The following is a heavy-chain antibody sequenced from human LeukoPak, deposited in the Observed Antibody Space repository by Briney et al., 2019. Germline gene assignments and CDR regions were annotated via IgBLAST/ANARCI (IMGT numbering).Heavy chain of an antibody. CDR2: MNPNSGNT. V-gene: IGHV1-8*02. CDR1: GYAFTDYY. J-gene: IGHJ4*02. Sequence: GASVKVSCKTSGYAFTDYYMHWVRQATGQGLEWMGWMNPNSGNTGYAQKFQGRVTMTRNTSISTAYMELSSLRSEDTAVYYCARVGGSSTGRPVGYWGQGTLVTVSS. D-gene: IGHD3-10*01. CDR3: ARVGGSSTGRPVGY.